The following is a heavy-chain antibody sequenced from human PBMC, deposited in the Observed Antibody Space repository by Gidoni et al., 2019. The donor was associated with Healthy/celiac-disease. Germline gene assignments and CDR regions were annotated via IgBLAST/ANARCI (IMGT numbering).Heavy chain of an antibody. CDR1: GFTFSSYA. Sequence: EVQLLESGGGLVQPGGSLRLSCAASGFTFSSYAMSWVRQAPGKGREWVSAISGSGGSTYYADSVKGRFTISRDNSKNTLYLQMNSLRAEDTAVYYCASGYHAWRSGWFDPWGQGTLVTVSS. D-gene: IGHD6-19*01. V-gene: IGHV3-23*01. CDR2: ISGSGGST. CDR3: ASGYHAWRSGWFDP. J-gene: IGHJ5*02.